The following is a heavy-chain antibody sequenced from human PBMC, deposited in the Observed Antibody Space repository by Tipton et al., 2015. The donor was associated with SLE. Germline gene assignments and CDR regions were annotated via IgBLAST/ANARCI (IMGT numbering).Heavy chain of an antibody. CDR1: GGSIDYHY. D-gene: IGHD3-22*01. CDR3: ARHRNPYDTSGYCDVVSK. J-gene: IGHJ4*02. CDR2: IHYSGKT. Sequence: TLSLTCTVSGGSIDYHYWSWIRQTPGKGLEYIGFIHYSGKTDSHPSLKSRVTMSVDTSNNHFSLKLSSVTAADTAVYYCARHRNPYDTSGYCDVVSKWGQGTLVTVAS. V-gene: IGHV4-59*08.